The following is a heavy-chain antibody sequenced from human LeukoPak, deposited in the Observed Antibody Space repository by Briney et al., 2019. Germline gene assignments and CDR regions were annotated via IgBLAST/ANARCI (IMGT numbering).Heavy chain of an antibody. CDR1: GFTFDDYA. D-gene: IGHD3-10*02. V-gene: IGHV3-9*01. CDR2: ISWNNGSI. CDR3: AELGITMIGGV. J-gene: IGHJ6*04. Sequence: QSGGSLRLSCAASGFTFDDYAMHWVRQAPGKGLEWVSGISWNNGSIGYADSVKGRFTISRDNARNSLYLQMNSLRAEDTAVYYCAELGITMIGGVWGKGTTVTISS.